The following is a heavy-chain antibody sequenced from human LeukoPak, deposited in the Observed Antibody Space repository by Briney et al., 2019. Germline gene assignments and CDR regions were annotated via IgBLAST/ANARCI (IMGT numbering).Heavy chain of an antibody. CDR2: ISSSGSTI. V-gene: IGHV3-11*04. CDR3: AREPTVTTFDY. D-gene: IGHD4-11*01. Sequence: GGSLRLSCAASGFTFSDYYMSWIRQAPGKGLEWVSYISSSGSTIYYADSVKGRFTISRDNSKNTLYLQMNSLRAEDTAVYYCAREPTVTTFDYWGQGTLVTVSS. CDR1: GFTFSDYY. J-gene: IGHJ4*02.